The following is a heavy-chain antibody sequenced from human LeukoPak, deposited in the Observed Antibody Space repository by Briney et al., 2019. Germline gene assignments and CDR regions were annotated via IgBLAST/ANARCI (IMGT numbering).Heavy chain of an antibody. CDR2: INWNGGST. CDR3: ARDCYDSSGYYFDY. CDR1: GFTFDDYG. Sequence: PGGSLRLSCAASGFTFDDYGMSWVRQAPGKGLEWVSGINWNGGSTGYADSVKGRFTISRDNAKNSLYLQMNSLRAEDTALYYCARDCYDSSGYYFDYWGQGTLVTVSS. D-gene: IGHD3-22*01. J-gene: IGHJ4*02. V-gene: IGHV3-20*04.